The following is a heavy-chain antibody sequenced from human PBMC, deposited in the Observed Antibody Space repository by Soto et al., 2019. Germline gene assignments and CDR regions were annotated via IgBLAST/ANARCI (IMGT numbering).Heavy chain of an antibody. Sequence: ASVKVSFKTSGYTFSNYGITWVRQAPGQPLEWLGWISLYSDGTNYAQKFQGRVSMTTDTSTTTAYMELRSLRSDDTAVYYCARVVPGAEAWFGPWGQGTLVTVSS. J-gene: IGHJ5*02. CDR1: GYTFSNYG. D-gene: IGHD2-2*01. CDR2: ISLYSDGT. V-gene: IGHV1-18*01. CDR3: ARVVPGAEAWFGP.